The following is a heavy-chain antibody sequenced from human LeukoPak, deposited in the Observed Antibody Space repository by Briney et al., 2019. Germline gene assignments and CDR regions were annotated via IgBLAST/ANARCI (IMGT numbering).Heavy chain of an antibody. CDR3: TRQGGYCSSTSCYHFDY. CDR2: IRSKANSYAT. D-gene: IGHD2-2*01. V-gene: IGHV3-73*01. CDR1: GFTFSGSA. J-gene: IGHJ4*02. Sequence: GGSLRLSCAASGFTFSGSAMHWVRQASGKGVEWVGRIRSKANSYATAYAASVKGRFTISRDDSKNTAYLQMNSLKTEDTAVYYCTRQGGYCSSTSCYHFDYWGQGTLVTVSS.